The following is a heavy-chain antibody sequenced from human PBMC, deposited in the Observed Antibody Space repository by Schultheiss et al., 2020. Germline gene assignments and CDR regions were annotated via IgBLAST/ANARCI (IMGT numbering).Heavy chain of an antibody. CDR2: ILYDGSNK. V-gene: IGHV3-30*04. J-gene: IGHJ6*03. CDR3: ARDMTKFWSGYMDV. Sequence: GGSLRLSCAASGFTFSSYAMHWVRQAPGKGLEWVAVILYDGSNKYYADSVKGRFTISRDNSKKTLYLQMNSLRAEDTAVYYCARDMTKFWSGYMDVWGKGTTVTVSS. CDR1: GFTFSSYA. D-gene: IGHD3-3*01.